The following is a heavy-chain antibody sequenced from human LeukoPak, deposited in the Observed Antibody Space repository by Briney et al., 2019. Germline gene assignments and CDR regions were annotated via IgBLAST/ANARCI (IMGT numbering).Heavy chain of an antibody. J-gene: IGHJ4*02. V-gene: IGHV3-30*18. Sequence: GGSLRLSCAASGFTFSSYGMHWVRQAPGKGLEWVAVISYDGSNKYYAESVKGRFTISRDNSKNTLYLQMNSLRAEDTAVYYCAKDGDEDIVVVPAATHTFDYWGQGTLVTVSS. CDR3: AKDGDEDIVVVPAATHTFDY. CDR1: GFTFSSYG. CDR2: ISYDGSNK. D-gene: IGHD2-2*01.